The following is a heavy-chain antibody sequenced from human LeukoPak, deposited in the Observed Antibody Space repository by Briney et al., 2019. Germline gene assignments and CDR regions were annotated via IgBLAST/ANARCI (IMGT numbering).Heavy chain of an antibody. CDR2: IKSKTDGGTT. CDR3: TTDLEYYYGSVSYYIRFDY. J-gene: IGHJ4*02. Sequence: GVSLSLSCAASGFTFSNAWMSWVRQAPGKGLEWVGRIKSKTDGGTTDYAAPVKGRFTISRDDSKNTLYLQMNSLKTEDTAVYYCTTDLEYYYGSVSYYIRFDYWGQGTLVTVSS. CDR1: GFTFSNAW. D-gene: IGHD3-10*01. V-gene: IGHV3-15*01.